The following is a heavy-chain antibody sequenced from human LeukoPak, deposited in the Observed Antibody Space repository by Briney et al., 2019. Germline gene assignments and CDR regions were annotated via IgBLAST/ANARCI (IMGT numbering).Heavy chain of an antibody. Sequence: TSETLSLTCAVYGGSFSGYYWSWIRQHPGKGLEWIGYIYYSGSTYYNPSLKSRVTISVDTSKNQFSLKLSSVTAADTAVYYCARLASRFDPWGQGTLVTVSS. V-gene: IGHV4-31*11. J-gene: IGHJ5*02. CDR1: GGSFSGYY. D-gene: IGHD6-19*01. CDR2: IYYSGST. CDR3: ARLASRFDP.